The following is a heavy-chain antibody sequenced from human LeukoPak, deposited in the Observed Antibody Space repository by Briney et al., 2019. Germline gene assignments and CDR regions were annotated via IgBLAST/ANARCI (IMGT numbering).Heavy chain of an antibody. V-gene: IGHV3-23*01. D-gene: IGHD6-19*01. CDR1: GFTFSSYA. CDR2: ISGSGGST. CDR3: AKVGIDRGWDYYYYYYGMDV. J-gene: IGHJ6*02. Sequence: GGSLRLSCAASGFTFSSYAMSWVRQAPGKGLEWVSAISGSGGSTYYADSVKGRFTISRDNSKNTLYLQMNSLRAEDTAVYYRAKVGIDRGWDYYYYYYGMDVWGQGTTVTVSS.